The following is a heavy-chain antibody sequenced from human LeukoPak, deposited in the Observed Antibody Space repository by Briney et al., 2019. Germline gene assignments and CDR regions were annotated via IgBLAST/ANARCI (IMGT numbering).Heavy chain of an antibody. V-gene: IGHV3-33*01. CDR1: GFTFSSYG. CDR3: ARWYGSAIDY. CDR2: IWYDGNKK. Sequence: GRSLRLSCAASGFTFSSYGMHWVRQAPGKGLEWVAVIWYDGNKKYYADSVKGRFTISRDNFKNTLHLQMNSLRAEDTAVHYCARWYGSAIDYWGQGTLVTVSS. J-gene: IGHJ4*02. D-gene: IGHD3-10*01.